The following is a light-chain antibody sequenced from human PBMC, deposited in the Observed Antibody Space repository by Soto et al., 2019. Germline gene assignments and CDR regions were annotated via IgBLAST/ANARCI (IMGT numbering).Light chain of an antibody. J-gene: IGKJ4*01. V-gene: IGKV3-20*01. CDR3: QQYVNSPLT. CDR2: DAS. CDR1: QSVASS. Sequence: EIVLMQSPGTLSLSPGERGTPSCRASQSVASSLAWYQQQPGQAPRLLIYDASSRATGIPDRFSGSGSGTDFTLTLSRLEPEDFAVYYCQQYVNSPLTFGGGTKVEIK.